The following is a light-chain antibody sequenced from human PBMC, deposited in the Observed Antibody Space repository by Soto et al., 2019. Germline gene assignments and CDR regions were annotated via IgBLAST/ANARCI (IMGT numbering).Light chain of an antibody. CDR3: QQYNSYSS. CDR1: QSISSR. J-gene: IGKJ3*01. V-gene: IGKV1-5*03. CDR2: KAS. Sequence: DIQMTQSPPTPSASVGDRVTITCRASQSISSRLAWYQQKPGRAPKLLIYKASSLESGVPSRFSGSGSGTEFTLTISSLQPDDFATYYCQQYNSYSSFGPGTKVDIK.